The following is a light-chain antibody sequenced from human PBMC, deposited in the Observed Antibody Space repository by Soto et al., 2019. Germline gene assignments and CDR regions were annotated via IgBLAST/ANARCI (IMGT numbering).Light chain of an antibody. CDR2: DAS. Sequence: EIVLTQSPATLSLSPGERVTLSCRASQSVSSYFAWYQQKPGQAPRLLIYDASTRAAGIPARFSGSGSGTDFTLTISSLEPDDFAVYYCQQRSDWHLTFGGGTKLEIK. CDR3: QQRSDWHLT. V-gene: IGKV3-11*01. CDR1: QSVSSY. J-gene: IGKJ4*01.